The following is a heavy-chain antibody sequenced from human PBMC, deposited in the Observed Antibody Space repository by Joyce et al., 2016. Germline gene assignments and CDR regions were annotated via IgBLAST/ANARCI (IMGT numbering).Heavy chain of an antibody. J-gene: IGHJ4*02. CDR1: GYTFTDYY. CDR3: ARGCSSTSCFHSIFDY. D-gene: IGHD2-2*01. V-gene: IGHV1-2*02. Sequence: QVQLVQSGAEVKKPGASVTVSCKASGYTFTDYYMHWVRQAPGQGREWLGVINPDRCGTNYAQKFQGRVTMTRDTSINIAYMELNSLKSDDTAVYYCARGCSSTSCFHSIFDYWGQGTLVTVSS. CDR2: INPDRCGT.